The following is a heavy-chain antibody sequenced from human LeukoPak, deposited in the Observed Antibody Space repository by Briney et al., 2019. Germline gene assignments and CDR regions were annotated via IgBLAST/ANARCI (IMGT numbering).Heavy chain of an antibody. CDR3: LLQMTYGELSDPDF. V-gene: IGHV3-21*01. D-gene: IGHD3-16*02. J-gene: IGHJ4*02. CDR2: SGTRSGTK. Sequence: PGGSLRLSCAASGSTLSSLAMRWVRQAPGEGLEWVSSSGTRSGTKYCAESVMGRFTISRDSAMNSVSLQINSLRAEDTAVYYCLLQMTYGELSDPDFRGQGTLVTVSS. CDR1: GSTLSSLA.